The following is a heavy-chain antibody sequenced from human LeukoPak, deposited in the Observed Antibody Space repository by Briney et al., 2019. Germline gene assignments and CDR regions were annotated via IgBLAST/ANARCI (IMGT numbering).Heavy chain of an antibody. D-gene: IGHD4-17*01. CDR2: IKQDGSEK. CDR1: GFTFSNYW. Sequence: GGSLRLSCAASGFTFSNYWMSWVRQAPGKGLEWVANIKQDGSEKYYVDSMKGRFTISRDNAKNSLYLQMNSLRAEDTAVYYCASHHLATTVTTAFDYWSQGTLVTVSS. J-gene: IGHJ4*02. V-gene: IGHV3-7*01. CDR3: ASHHLATTVTTAFDY.